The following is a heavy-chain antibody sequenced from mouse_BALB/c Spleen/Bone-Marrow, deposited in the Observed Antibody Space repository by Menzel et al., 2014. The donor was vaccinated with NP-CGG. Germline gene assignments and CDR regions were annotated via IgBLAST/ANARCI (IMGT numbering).Heavy chain of an antibody. V-gene: IGHV1-80*01. CDR2: IYPGDGDT. D-gene: IGHD2-10*02. CDR1: GYAFSSYW. CDR3: ARQYDNYFDY. J-gene: IGHJ2*01. Sequence: QVHVKQSGAELVRPGSSVKISCKASGYAFSSYWMNWVKQRPGQGLEWIGQIYPGDGDTNYNGKFKGKATLTADKSSSTAYKQLSSLTSEDSAVYFCARQYDNYFDYWGQGTTLTVSS.